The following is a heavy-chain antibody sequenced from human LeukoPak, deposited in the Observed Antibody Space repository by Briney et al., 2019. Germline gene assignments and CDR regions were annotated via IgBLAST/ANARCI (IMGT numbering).Heavy chain of an antibody. CDR1: GGSISSSSYY. J-gene: IGHJ4*02. CDR2: IYYSGST. D-gene: IGHD3-10*01. CDR3: ARRRRGVGFGEFDYFDY. V-gene: IGHV4-39*01. Sequence: SETLSLTCTVSGGSISSSSYYWGWIRQPPGKGLEWIGSIYYSGSTYYNPSLKSRVTISVDTSKDQFSLKLSSVTAADTAVYYCARRRRGVGFGEFDYFDYWGQGTLVTVSS.